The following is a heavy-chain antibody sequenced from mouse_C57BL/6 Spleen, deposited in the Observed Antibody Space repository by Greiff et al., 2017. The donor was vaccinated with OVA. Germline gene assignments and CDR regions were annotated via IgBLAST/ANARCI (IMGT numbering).Heavy chain of an antibody. V-gene: IGHV1-69*01. J-gene: IGHJ2*01. CDR1: GYTFTSYW. Sequence: QVQLKESGAELVMPGASVKLSCKASGYTFTSYWMHWVKQRPGQGLEWIGEIDPSDSYTNYNQKFKGKSTLTVDKSSSTAYMQLSSLTSEDSAVYYCARTKSGFDYWGQGTTLTVSS. CDR2: IDPSDSYT. CDR3: ARTKSGFDY.